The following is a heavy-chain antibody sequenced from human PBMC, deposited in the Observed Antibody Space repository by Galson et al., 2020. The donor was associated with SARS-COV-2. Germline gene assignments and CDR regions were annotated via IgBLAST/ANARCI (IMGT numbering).Heavy chain of an antibody. CDR2: FDPEDGET. D-gene: IGHD1-7*01. CDR1: GYTLTELS. J-gene: IGHJ6*02. CDR3: ATSPVVITGTHDLLSRYYYYGMDV. Sequence: ASVKVSCKVSGYTLTELSMHWVRQAPGKGLEWMGGFDPEDGETIYAQKFQGRVTMTEDTSTDTAYMELSSLRSEDTAVYYCATSPVVITGTHDLLSRYYYYGMDVWGQGTTVTVSS. V-gene: IGHV1-24*01.